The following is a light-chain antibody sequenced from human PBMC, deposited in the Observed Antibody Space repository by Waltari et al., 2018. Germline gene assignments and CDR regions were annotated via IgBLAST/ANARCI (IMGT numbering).Light chain of an antibody. CDR3: QQRNDYPPT. V-gene: IGKV1-6*01. CDR1: QDINNG. J-gene: IGKJ1*01. Sequence: TQMTHSPSSLSASVGDKVTITCRDSQDINNGLAWYQQEPGKPPKLLIYAASRLQRGVPSRFSGSGSGTHFTLTINSLQPGDFAVYFCQQRNDYPPTFGQGTKVEI. CDR2: AAS.